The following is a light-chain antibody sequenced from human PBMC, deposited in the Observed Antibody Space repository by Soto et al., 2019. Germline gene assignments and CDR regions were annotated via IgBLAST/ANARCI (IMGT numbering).Light chain of an antibody. CDR2: EVS. J-gene: IGLJ2*01. CDR1: ISDVGGYNY. CDR3: SSYTSSTTLVV. Sequence: QSALTQPASVSGSPGQSITISCTGTISDVGGYNYVSWYQQHPGKAPKLMICEVSNRPSGVSNRYSASKSGNTASLTISGLQDADEADYYCSSYTSSTTLVVFGGGTKLTVL. V-gene: IGLV2-14*01.